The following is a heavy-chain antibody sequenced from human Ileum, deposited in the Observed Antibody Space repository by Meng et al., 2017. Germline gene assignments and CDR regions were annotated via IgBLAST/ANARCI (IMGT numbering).Heavy chain of an antibody. D-gene: IGHD2-15*01. V-gene: IGHV3-15*01. J-gene: IGHJ1*01. CDR3: TTDRVESTLLQFQH. CDR1: GFTFNDAW. Sequence: EVQLGESGWGLVKPGGSLRLACAAFGFTFNDAWMSWFRRAPGKGLAWVARIKGKIDGEARDYAAPVKGRFTISRDDSKNTLYLEMNSLKSEDAGVYYCTTDRVESTLLQFQHWGQGTLVTVSS. CDR2: IKGKIDGEAR.